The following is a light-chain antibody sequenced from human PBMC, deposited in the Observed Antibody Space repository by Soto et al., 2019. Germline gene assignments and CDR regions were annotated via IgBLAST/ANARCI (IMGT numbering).Light chain of an antibody. Sequence: QSVLTQPPSVSAAPGQKVTISCSGSSSNIGNNYVFWYQQLPGTAPKLLIYDNNKRPSGIPDRFSGSKSGTSATLGITGLQTGDGADYYCGTWDNSLSAGVVFGGGTQLTAL. V-gene: IGLV1-51*01. CDR3: GTWDNSLSAGVV. CDR2: DNN. CDR1: SSNIGNNY. J-gene: IGLJ7*02.